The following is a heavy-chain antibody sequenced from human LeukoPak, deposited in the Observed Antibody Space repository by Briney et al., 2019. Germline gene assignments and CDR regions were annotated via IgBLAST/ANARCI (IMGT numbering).Heavy chain of an antibody. CDR3: ARLQRDGYNSDAFDI. J-gene: IGHJ3*02. D-gene: IGHD5-24*01. V-gene: IGHV5-51*01. CDR1: GYSFTSYW. CDR2: IYPGDSDT. Sequence: GESLKISCKGSGYSFTSYWIGWVRQMSGKGLEWMGIIYPGDSDTRYSPSFQGQVTISADKSISTAYLQWSSLKASDTAMYYCARLQRDGYNSDAFDIWGQGTMVTVSS.